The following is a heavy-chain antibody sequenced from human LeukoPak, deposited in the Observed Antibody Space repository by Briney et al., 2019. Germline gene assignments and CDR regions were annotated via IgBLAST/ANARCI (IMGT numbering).Heavy chain of an antibody. CDR2: INHSGSP. Sequence: SETLSLTCAVYGGSFSGYYWSWIRQPPGKGLEWIGEINHSGSPNYNPSLKSRVTISVNTSKNHFSLKLSSVNAADTAVYDCARGDGPGRVYYYMDVWGKGTTVTVSS. V-gene: IGHV4-34*01. J-gene: IGHJ6*03. CDR1: GGSFSGYY. CDR3: ARGDGPGRVYYYMDV. D-gene: IGHD3-10*01.